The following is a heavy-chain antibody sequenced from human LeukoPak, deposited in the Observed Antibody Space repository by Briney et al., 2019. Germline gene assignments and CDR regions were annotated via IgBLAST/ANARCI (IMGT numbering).Heavy chain of an antibody. D-gene: IGHD2-2*02. CDR3: ARTCSSTSCYTDYFDY. V-gene: IGHV1-2*02. J-gene: IGHJ4*02. Sequence: ASVKVSCKASGYTFTVYYMHWVRQAPGQGLEWMGWINPNSGGTNYAQKFQGRVTMTRDTSISTAYMELSRLRSDDTAVYYCARTCSSTSCYTDYFDYWGQGTLVTASS. CDR2: INPNSGGT. CDR1: GYTFTVYY.